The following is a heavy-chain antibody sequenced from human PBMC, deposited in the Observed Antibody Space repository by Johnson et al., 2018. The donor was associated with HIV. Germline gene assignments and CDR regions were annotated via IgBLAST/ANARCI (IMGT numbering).Heavy chain of an antibody. CDR1: GFTFSSYG. J-gene: IGHJ3*02. V-gene: IGHV3-33*06. Sequence: VQLLESGGGVVQPGRSLRLSCAASGFTFSSYGMHWVRQAPGKGLEWVAVIWYDGSNKYYADSVKGRFTISRDNSKNTLYLQMNSLRAEDTAVYYCAKYPATIAAAAGTFCIWGQGTIVTVSS. D-gene: IGHD6-25*01. CDR3: AKYPATIAAAAGTFCI. CDR2: IWYDGSNK.